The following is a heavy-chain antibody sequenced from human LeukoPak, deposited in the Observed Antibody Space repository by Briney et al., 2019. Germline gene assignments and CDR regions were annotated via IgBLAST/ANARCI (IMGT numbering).Heavy chain of an antibody. J-gene: IGHJ4*02. CDR2: INHSGST. Sequence: PSETLSLTCAVYGGSFSGYYWSWIRQPPGKGLEWIGEINHSGSTNYNPSLKSRVTISVDTSKNQFSLKLSSVTAADTAVYYCARRSRFLYYFDYWGQGTLVTVSS. V-gene: IGHV4-34*01. CDR3: ARRSRFLYYFDY. CDR1: GGSFSGYY. D-gene: IGHD3-16*02.